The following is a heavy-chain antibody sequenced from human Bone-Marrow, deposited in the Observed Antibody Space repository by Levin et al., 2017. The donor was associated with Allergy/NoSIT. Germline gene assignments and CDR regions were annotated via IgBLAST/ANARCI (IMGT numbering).Heavy chain of an antibody. CDR3: ARVSIWVVAAD. Sequence: LRLSCSVSGVPISGGRYYYHWIRQPAGKGLEWIGRVYTTGTTNYNPSLNSRVTISVDTSKNQFSLTLTSVTAADTAVYYCARVSIWVVAADWGQGTLVTVSS. D-gene: IGHD2-15*01. CDR2: VYTTGTT. J-gene: IGHJ4*02. CDR1: GVPISGGRYY. V-gene: IGHV4-61*02.